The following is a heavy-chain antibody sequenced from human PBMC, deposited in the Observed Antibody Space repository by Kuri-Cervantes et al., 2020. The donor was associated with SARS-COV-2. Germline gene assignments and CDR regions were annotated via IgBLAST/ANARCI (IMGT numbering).Heavy chain of an antibody. Sequence: GESLKISCAASGFTFSNAWMSWVRQAPGKGLEWVGRIKSKTDGGTTDYAAPVKGRFTISRDDSKNTLYLQMNSLKTEDTAVYYCAKVPKFIRDTRSDYWGQGTRVTVDS. CDR2: IKSKTDGGTT. CDR3: AKVPKFIRDTRSDY. CDR1: GFTFSNAW. V-gene: IGHV3-15*01. D-gene: IGHD3-16*01. J-gene: IGHJ4*02.